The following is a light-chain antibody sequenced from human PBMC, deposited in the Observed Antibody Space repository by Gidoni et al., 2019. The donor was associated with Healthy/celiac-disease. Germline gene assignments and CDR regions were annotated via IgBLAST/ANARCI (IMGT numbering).Light chain of an antibody. CDR1: QSVSSY. CDR3: QQRSNWPLT. V-gene: IGKV3-11*01. J-gene: IGKJ4*01. Sequence: EIVLTQSPATLSLSPGERATLSTRASQSVSSYLAWYQQKPGQAPRLLISDASNRATGIPARFSGSGSGTDFTLTISSLEPEEFAVYYCQQRSNWPLTFXGXTKVEIK. CDR2: DAS.